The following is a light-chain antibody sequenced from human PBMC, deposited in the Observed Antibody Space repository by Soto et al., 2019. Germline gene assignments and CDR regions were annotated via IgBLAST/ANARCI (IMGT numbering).Light chain of an antibody. CDR1: SSDVGGYNY. CDR2: DVN. V-gene: IGLV2-14*01. CDR3: SSYTSSSTLV. Sequence: QSVLTQPASVSGSPGQSITISCTGTSSDVGGYNYVSWYQQHPDKAPKLIICDVNNRPSGVSNRFSGSKSGNTASLTISGLQAEGEADYYCSSYTSSSTLVFGGGTKLTVL. J-gene: IGLJ2*01.